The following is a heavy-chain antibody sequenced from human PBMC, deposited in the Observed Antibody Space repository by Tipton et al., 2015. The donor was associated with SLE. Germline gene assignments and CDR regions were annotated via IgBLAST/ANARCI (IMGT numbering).Heavy chain of an antibody. J-gene: IGHJ4*02. CDR1: GGSLRSYY. Sequence: TLSLTCDVSGGSLRSYYWSWIRQPPGKGLEWIGYMSYSASTKYNPSLKSRVTISLDTSKNQFSLNLRSVTVADTAVYYCASELLRDYFSAWGPDYWGQGTLVTVSA. V-gene: IGHV4-59*12. CDR3: ASELLRDYFSAWGPDY. D-gene: IGHD6-19*01. CDR2: MSYSAST.